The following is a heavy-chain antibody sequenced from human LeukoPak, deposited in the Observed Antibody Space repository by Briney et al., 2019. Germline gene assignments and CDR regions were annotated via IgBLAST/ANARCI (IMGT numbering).Heavy chain of an antibody. V-gene: IGHV3-30*02. Sequence: GGSLRLSCAASGFTFSSYGMHWVRQAPGKGLEWVAFIRYDEASKYYADSVKGRFTISRDNSKNTLYLQMNSLRAEDTAVHYCAPRLTSGTYYTNFDYWGQGTLVTVSS. J-gene: IGHJ4*02. CDR2: IRYDEASK. D-gene: IGHD3-10*01. CDR3: APRLTSGTYYTNFDY. CDR1: GFTFSSYG.